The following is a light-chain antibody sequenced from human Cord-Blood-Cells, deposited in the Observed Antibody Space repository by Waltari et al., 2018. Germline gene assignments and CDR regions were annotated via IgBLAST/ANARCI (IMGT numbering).Light chain of an antibody. CDR1: SGINVGTYR. Sequence: QAVLTQPASLSASPGASASLTCTLRSGINVGTYRIYWYQPMPGSPPQYLLRYKSDSDKQQGSGVPSRFSGSKDASANAGILLISGLQSEDEADYYCMIWHSSAWVFGGGTKLTVL. CDR2: YKSDSDK. V-gene: IGLV5-45*01. J-gene: IGLJ3*02. CDR3: MIWHSSAWV.